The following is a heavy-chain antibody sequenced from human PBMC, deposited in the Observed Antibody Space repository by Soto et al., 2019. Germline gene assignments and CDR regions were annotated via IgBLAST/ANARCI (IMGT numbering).Heavy chain of an antibody. V-gene: IGHV3-64D*06. D-gene: IGHD6-13*01. CDR3: LVASAAY. J-gene: IGHJ4*02. CDR2: ITSNGGST. Sequence: AGSLRLSCSASGFTFSSYVMNWVRQAPGKGLEYVSGITSNGGSTFYADSVKGRFIISRDNSQNTVYLQMSSLTTADTAGYYCLVASAAYWGQGT. CDR1: GFTFSSYV.